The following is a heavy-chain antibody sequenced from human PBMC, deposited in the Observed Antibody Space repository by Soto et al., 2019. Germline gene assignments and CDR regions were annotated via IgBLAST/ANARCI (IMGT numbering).Heavy chain of an antibody. J-gene: IGHJ3*02. CDR3: ARGSGCYGSGSYDAFDI. D-gene: IGHD3-10*01. Sequence: ASVKVSCKASGYTFTSYYMHWVRQAPGQGLEWMGIINPSGGSTSYAQKFQGRVTMTRDTSTSTVYMELSSLRSEDTAAYYCARGSGCYGSGSYDAFDIWGQGTMVPVSS. CDR1: GYTFTSYY. V-gene: IGHV1-46*03. CDR2: INPSGGST.